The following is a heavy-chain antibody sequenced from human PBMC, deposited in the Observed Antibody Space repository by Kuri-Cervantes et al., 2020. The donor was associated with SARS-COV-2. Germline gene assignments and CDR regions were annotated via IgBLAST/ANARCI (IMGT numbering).Heavy chain of an antibody. J-gene: IGHJ6*02. Sequence: SETLSLTCTVSGGSISSYYWSWIRQPPGKGLEWIGYIYYSGSTNYNPSLKSRVTISVDTSKNQFSLELSSVTAADTAVYYCARGYGDLYYYYYYGMDVWGQGTTVTVSS. CDR2: IYYSGST. D-gene: IGHD4-17*01. CDR1: GGSISSYY. CDR3: ARGYGDLYYYYYYGMDV. V-gene: IGHV4-59*12.